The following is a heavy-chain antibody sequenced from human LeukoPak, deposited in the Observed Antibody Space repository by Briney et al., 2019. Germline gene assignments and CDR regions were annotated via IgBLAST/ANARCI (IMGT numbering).Heavy chain of an antibody. Sequence: GGSLRLSCAASGFTFSNYSMSWVRWAPGKGLEWVSSISSTTSHIYYTDSLKGRFTISRDNARNSLYLQMNSLTAEDTAVYYCAKGRISNDAFDIWGQGTMVTVSS. D-gene: IGHD2-21*01. J-gene: IGHJ3*02. CDR3: AKGRISNDAFDI. CDR1: GFTFSNYS. CDR2: ISSTTSHI. V-gene: IGHV3-21*01.